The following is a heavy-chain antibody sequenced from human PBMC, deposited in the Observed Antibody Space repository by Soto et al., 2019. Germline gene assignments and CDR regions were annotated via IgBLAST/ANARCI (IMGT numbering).Heavy chain of an antibody. D-gene: IGHD3-3*01. CDR3: AKDSPGITIFGVVTHFDY. CDR2: INQSGSST. CDR1: GVTFSTYW. V-gene: IGHV3-23*05. J-gene: IGHJ4*02. Sequence: GGSLRLSCASSGVTFSTYWMSLVRRAPGKGLEWVSHINQSGSSTYYADSVKGRFTISRDNSKNTLYLQMNSLRAEDTAVYYCAKDSPGITIFGVVTHFDYWGQGTLVTVSS.